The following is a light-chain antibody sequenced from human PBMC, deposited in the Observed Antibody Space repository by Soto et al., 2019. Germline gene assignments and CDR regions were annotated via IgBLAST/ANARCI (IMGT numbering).Light chain of an antibody. J-gene: IGKJ5*01. Sequence: EIVLTQSPATLSLSPGERATLSCRASQSVSSYLAWYQQKPGQAPRLLIYGASTRATGIPARFSGSGSGTEFTLTISSLQSEDSAVYYCQQRKHWPPITFGQGTRLENK. V-gene: IGKV3-11*01. CDR3: QQRKHWPPIT. CDR1: QSVSSY. CDR2: GAS.